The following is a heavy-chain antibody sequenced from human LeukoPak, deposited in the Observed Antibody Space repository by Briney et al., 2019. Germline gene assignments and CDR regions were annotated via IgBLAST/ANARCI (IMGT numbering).Heavy chain of an antibody. CDR2: INSDGSST. Sequence: QSGGSLRLSCAASGFTFSSYWMHWVRQAPGKGLVWVSRINSDGSSTSYADSVKGRFTISRDNAKNTLRLQMDSLRAEDTAVYYCASYDSSGWENYFDYWGQGTLVTVSS. V-gene: IGHV3-74*01. CDR1: GFTFSSYW. J-gene: IGHJ4*02. D-gene: IGHD6-19*01. CDR3: ASYDSSGWENYFDY.